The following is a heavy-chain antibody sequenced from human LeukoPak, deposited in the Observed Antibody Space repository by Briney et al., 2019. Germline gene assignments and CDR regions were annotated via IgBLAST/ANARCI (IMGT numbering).Heavy chain of an antibody. Sequence: SVKVSCKASGGTFSSYAISWVRQAPGQGLEWTGGIIPMFGTANYAQKFQGRVTITADKSTSTVYMELSSLRSEDTAVYYCAREHGGSYYYWGQGTLVTVSS. CDR1: GGTFSSYA. J-gene: IGHJ4*02. CDR2: IIPMFGTA. CDR3: AREHGGSYYY. D-gene: IGHD1-26*01. V-gene: IGHV1-69*06.